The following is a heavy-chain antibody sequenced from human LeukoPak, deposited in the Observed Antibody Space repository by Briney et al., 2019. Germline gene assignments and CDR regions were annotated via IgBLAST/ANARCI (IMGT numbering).Heavy chain of an antibody. J-gene: IGHJ4*02. Sequence: PGGSLRLSCAASGFTFSDYNMNWIRQAPGKGLEWISYIISSGSATYYADSVKGRFTISRDNAKNSLYLQTNSLRVEDTAVYYCARDGDTTSKVDYWGQGTLVTVSS. CDR1: GFTFSDYN. D-gene: IGHD5-18*01. CDR3: ARDGDTTSKVDY. V-gene: IGHV3-11*01. CDR2: IISSGSAT.